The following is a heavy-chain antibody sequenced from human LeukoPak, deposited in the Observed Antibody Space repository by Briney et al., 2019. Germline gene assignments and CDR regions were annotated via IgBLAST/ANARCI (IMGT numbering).Heavy chain of an antibody. D-gene: IGHD3-22*01. V-gene: IGHV4-59*01. CDR1: GDSISSYY. CDR2: IYFSGFT. J-gene: IGHJ4*02. CDR3: ARGHSYYDNSGYSGIDY. Sequence: SETLSLTCTVSGDSISSYYWNWIRQSPGKGLEWIGHIYFSGFTNYNPSLKSRVTISVDTSKNQFSLKLSSVTAADTAVYYCARGHSYYDNSGYSGIDYWGQGTLITVSS.